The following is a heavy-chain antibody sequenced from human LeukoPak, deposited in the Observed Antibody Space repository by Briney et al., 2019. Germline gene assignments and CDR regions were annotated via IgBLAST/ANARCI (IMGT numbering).Heavy chain of an antibody. CDR3: AREFPLNYYDSRALGAFDI. D-gene: IGHD3-22*01. CDR2: ISYDGSNK. Sequence: GSLRLSCAASGFTFSSYAMHWVRQAPGKGLEWVAVISYDGSNKYYADSVKGRFTISRDNPKNTLYLQMNSLRAEDTAVYYCAREFPLNYYDSRALGAFDIWGQGTMVTVSS. J-gene: IGHJ3*02. CDR1: GFTFSSYA. V-gene: IGHV3-30-3*01.